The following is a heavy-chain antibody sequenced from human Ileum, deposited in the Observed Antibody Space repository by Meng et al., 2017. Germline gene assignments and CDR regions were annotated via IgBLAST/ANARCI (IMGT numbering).Heavy chain of an antibody. CDR2: IYSSGST. CDR1: GGSISSGGFY. V-gene: IGHV4-31*01. Sequence: QVQLQESGPGLVKPSQTLSLTCTVSGGSISSGGFYWSWIRQHPGKGLEWIGYIYSSGSTYYNPSLKSLVSISVDTSKNQFSLKLSSVTAADTAVYYCARGPGRGSGSGSFDYWGQGTLVTVFS. J-gene: IGHJ4*02. D-gene: IGHD3-10*01. CDR3: ARGPGRGSGSGSFDY.